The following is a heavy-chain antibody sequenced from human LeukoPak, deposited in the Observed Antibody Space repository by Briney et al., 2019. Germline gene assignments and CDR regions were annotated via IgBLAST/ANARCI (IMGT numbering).Heavy chain of an antibody. CDR3: AVVGATYYYYYYMDV. J-gene: IGHJ6*03. D-gene: IGHD1-26*01. Sequence: GASVKVSCKASRGTFSSYAISWVRQAPGQGLEWMGGIIPIFGTANYAQKFQGRVTITTDESTSTAYMELSSLRSEDTAVYYCAVVGATYYYYYYMDVWGKGTTVTVSS. CDR2: IIPIFGTA. V-gene: IGHV1-69*05. CDR1: RGTFSSYA.